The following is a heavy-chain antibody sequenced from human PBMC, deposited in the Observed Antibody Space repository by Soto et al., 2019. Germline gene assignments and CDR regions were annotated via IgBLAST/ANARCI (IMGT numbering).Heavy chain of an antibody. V-gene: IGHV1-2*04. D-gene: IGHD2-21*01. CDR2: INPNSGGT. CDR1: GYTFTGYY. CDR3: ARGEGGPRWGSIDY. Sequence: ASVKVSCKASGYTFTGYYMHWVRQAPGQGLEWMGWINPNSGGTNYAQKFQGWVTMTRDTSISTAYMELSRLRSDDTAVYYCARGEGGPRWGSIDYWGQGSLVTVSS. J-gene: IGHJ4*02.